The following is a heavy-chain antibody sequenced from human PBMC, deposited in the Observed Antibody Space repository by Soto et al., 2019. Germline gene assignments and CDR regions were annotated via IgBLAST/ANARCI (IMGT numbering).Heavy chain of an antibody. Sequence: ASVKVSCKASGGTFSSYTISWVRQAPGQRLEWMGIINPSGGSTSYAQKFQGRVTMTRDTSTSTVYMELSSLRSEDTAVYYCARDLNSGGWSTDYYGMDVWGQGTTVTVSS. CDR2: INPSGGST. CDR1: GGTFSSYT. V-gene: IGHV1-46*01. D-gene: IGHD6-19*01. CDR3: ARDLNSGGWSTDYYGMDV. J-gene: IGHJ6*02.